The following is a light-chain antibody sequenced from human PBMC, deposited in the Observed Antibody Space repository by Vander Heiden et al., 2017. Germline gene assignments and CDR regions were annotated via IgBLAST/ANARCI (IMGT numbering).Light chain of an antibody. CDR2: SNN. CDR3: AAWDDSLNGPV. J-gene: IGLJ2*01. Sequence: QSVLTQPPSASGTPGQRVTISCSGSSSNVGSDTVNWYQQLPGTAPKLLIYSNNQRPSGVPDRFSVSKSGTSASLAISGLQPEDEADYYCAAWDDSLNGPVFGGGTKLTVL. V-gene: IGLV1-44*01. CDR1: SSNVGSDT.